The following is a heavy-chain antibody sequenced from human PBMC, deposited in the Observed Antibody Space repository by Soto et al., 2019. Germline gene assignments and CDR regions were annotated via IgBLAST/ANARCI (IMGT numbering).Heavy chain of an antibody. Sequence: PGGSLRLSCAASGFTFSSYAMHWVRQAPGKGLEWVAVISYDGSNKYYADSVKGRFTISRDNSKNTLYLQMNSLRAEDTAVYYCARGGITGTFFDYWGQGTLVTVSS. J-gene: IGHJ4*02. V-gene: IGHV3-30-3*01. D-gene: IGHD1-20*01. CDR3: ARGGITGTFFDY. CDR1: GFTFSSYA. CDR2: ISYDGSNK.